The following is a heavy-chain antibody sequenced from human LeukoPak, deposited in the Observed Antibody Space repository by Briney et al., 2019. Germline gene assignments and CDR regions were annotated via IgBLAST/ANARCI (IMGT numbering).Heavy chain of an antibody. Sequence: EGSLRLSCAASGFTFSSYGMHWVRQAPGKGLEWVAFIRYDGSNKYYADSVKGRFTISRDNSKNTLYLQMNSLRAEDTAVYYCTRGALYSTSTIDYWGQGTLVTVSS. CDR2: IRYDGSNK. CDR1: GFTFSSYG. CDR3: TRGALYSTSTIDY. V-gene: IGHV3-30*02. J-gene: IGHJ4*02. D-gene: IGHD6-6*01.